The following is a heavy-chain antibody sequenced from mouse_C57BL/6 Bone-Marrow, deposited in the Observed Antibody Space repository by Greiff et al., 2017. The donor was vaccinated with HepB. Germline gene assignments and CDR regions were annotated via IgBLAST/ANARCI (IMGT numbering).Heavy chain of an antibody. CDR1: GFNIKDDY. CDR2: IDPENGDT. D-gene: IGHD2-4*01. J-gene: IGHJ3*01. Sequence: EVQLQQSGAELVRPGASVKLSCTASGFNIKDDYMHWVKQRPEQGLEWIGWIDPENGDTEYASKFQGKATITADTSSNTAYLQLSSLTSEDTAVYYCTTGDYDSGVPYWGQGTLVTVSA. CDR3: TTGDYDSGVPY. V-gene: IGHV14-4*01.